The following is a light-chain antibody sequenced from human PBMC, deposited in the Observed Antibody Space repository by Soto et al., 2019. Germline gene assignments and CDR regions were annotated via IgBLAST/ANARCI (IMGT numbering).Light chain of an antibody. J-gene: IGKJ2*01. V-gene: IGKV3-20*01. CDR1: QSVSSSY. Sequence: EIVLTQSPGTLSLSPGERATLSCRASQSVSSSYLAWYQQKPGQAPRLLIYGDSSRATGIQDRFSGSGTRTDFTLTISRLEPEDFVVYYCQQYGSSPPNTFGQGTKLEIK. CDR2: GDS. CDR3: QQYGSSPPNT.